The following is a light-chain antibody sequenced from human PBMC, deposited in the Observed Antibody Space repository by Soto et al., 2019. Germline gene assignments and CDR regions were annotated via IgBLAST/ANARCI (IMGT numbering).Light chain of an antibody. V-gene: IGLV1-40*01. CDR1: SSNIGAGYD. CDR3: QSHDSSLTVWV. J-gene: IGLJ1*01. Sequence: QSVLTQPPSVSGAPGQRVTISCTGSSSNIGAGYDVHWYQLLPGTAPKLLIYGNTNRPSGVPDRFSGSKSGTSASLAITGLQTEDDADYFCQSHDSSLTVWVFGTGTKLTVL. CDR2: GNT.